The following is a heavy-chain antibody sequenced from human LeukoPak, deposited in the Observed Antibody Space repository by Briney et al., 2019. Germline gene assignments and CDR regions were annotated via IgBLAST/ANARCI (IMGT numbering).Heavy chain of an antibody. CDR1: GSSFDDYG. V-gene: IGHV3-20*04. Sequence: PGGSLRLSCAASGSSFDDYGMSWVRQAPGKGLEWVSAINWNGGSTGYADSVKGRFTISRDNAKNSLYLQMGSLRAEDTALYYCARPQPHGGEGAFDYWGQGTPVTVSS. D-gene: IGHD4-23*01. CDR2: INWNGGST. J-gene: IGHJ4*02. CDR3: ARPQPHGGEGAFDY.